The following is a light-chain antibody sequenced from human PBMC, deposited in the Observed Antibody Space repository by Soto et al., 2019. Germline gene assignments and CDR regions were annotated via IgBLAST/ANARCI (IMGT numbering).Light chain of an antibody. CDR3: QQCTNWPPEYT. CDR1: QSISSH. V-gene: IGKV3-11*01. J-gene: IGKJ2*01. CDR2: DAS. Sequence: EIVLTQSPATLALSPGDRATLSCRASQSISSHLAWYQQKTGQAPRLLVYDASNRATGIPTRFTGGGSGTDFTLAISSLEPEDFAVYYCQQCTNWPPEYTFGQGNRVEIK.